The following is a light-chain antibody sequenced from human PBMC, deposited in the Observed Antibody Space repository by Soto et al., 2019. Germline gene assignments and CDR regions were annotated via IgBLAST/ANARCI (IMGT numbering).Light chain of an antibody. Sequence: QSVLTQPASVSGSPGQSITISCTGTSSDVGGYNYVSWYQQHPGKAPKLMIYDVSNRPSGVSNRFSGSKSGNTAYLTISGLQADDDADYYCSSYTSSSTLLDVFGTGTKVTVL. J-gene: IGLJ1*01. CDR2: DVS. V-gene: IGLV2-14*01. CDR1: SSDVGGYNY. CDR3: SSYTSSSTLLDV.